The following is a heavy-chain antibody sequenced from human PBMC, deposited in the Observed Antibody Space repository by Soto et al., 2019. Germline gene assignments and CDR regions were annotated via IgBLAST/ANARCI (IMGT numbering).Heavy chain of an antibody. V-gene: IGHV4-59*01. Sequence: SETLSLTCTVSGGSISSYYWSWIQQPPGKGLEWIGYIYYSGSTNYNPSLKSRVTISVDTSKNQFSLKLSSVTAADTAVYYCASYYDNLTGYYNHIGFFDYWGQGNLVYVSS. CDR3: ASYYDNLTGYYNHIGFFDY. J-gene: IGHJ4*02. CDR2: IYYSGST. CDR1: GGSISSYY. D-gene: IGHD3-9*01.